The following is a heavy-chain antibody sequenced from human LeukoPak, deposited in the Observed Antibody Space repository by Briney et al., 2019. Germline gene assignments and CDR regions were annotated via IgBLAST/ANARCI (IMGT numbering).Heavy chain of an antibody. V-gene: IGHV5-51*01. CDR3: ARVRGSRLVPDYYYGMDV. J-gene: IGHJ6*02. CDR2: IYPGDSDT. D-gene: IGHD6-19*01. Sequence: GESLKISCKGSGYSFTSYWIGWVRQMPGKGLEWMGIIYPGDSDTRYSPSFQGQVTISADKSISTAYLQWSSLKASDTAMYYCARVRGSRLVPDYYYGMDVWGQGTTVTVSS. CDR1: GYSFTSYW.